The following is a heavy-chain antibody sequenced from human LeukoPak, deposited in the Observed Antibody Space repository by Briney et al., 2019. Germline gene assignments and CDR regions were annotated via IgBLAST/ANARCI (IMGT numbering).Heavy chain of an antibody. CDR1: GFTFRSYS. CDR2: ISSSSYYI. V-gene: IGHV3-21*01. Sequence: GGSLRLSCAASGFTFRSYSMNWVRQAPGKGLEWVSSISSSSYYIYYADSVKGRFTISRDNAKNSLYLQMNSLRAEDTAVYYCSRDEEEGYCSSTSCYPQYFQHWGQGTLVTVSS. CDR3: SRDEEEGYCSSTSCYPQYFQH. J-gene: IGHJ1*01. D-gene: IGHD2-2*01.